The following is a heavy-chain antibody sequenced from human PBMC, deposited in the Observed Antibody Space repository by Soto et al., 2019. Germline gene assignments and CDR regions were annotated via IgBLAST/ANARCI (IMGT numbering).Heavy chain of an antibody. CDR2: IYYSGST. D-gene: IGHD1-20*01. J-gene: IGHJ4*02. V-gene: IGHV4-59*01. CDR1: GGSISSYY. Sequence: SETLSLTCTVSGGSISSYYWSWIRQPPGKGLEWIGYIYYSGSTNYNPSLKSRVTISVDTSKNQFSLKLSSVTAVDTAVYYCARDWYHRYWGQGTLVTVSS. CDR3: ARDWYHRY.